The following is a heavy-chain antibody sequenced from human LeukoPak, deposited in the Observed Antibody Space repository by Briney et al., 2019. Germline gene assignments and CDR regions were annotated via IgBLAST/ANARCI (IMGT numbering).Heavy chain of an antibody. J-gene: IGHJ4*02. Sequence: PGRSLGLSCAASGFTFDDYAMHWVRQAPGKGLEWVSGISWNSGSIDYADSVKGRFTISRDNAKNSLYLQMNSLRAEDTALYYCAKDPSYQRLYNYFDYWGQGTLVTVSS. CDR3: AKDPSYQRLYNYFDY. D-gene: IGHD2-2*02. CDR1: GFTFDDYA. V-gene: IGHV3-9*01. CDR2: ISWNSGSI.